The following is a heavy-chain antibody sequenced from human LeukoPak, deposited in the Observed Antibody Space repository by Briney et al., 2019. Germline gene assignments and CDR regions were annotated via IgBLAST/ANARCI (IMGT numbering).Heavy chain of an antibody. CDR1: GSTFSDYY. Sequence: GGSLRLSCAASGSTFSDYYMTWIRQTPGKGLEWVPYISISGTTTFYVDSVKGRFTISRDNTKNSLYLQMNSLRAEDTAMYYCARGTMASDFWGQGTLVTVSS. CDR2: ISISGTTT. CDR3: ARGTMASDF. J-gene: IGHJ4*02. V-gene: IGHV3-11*01. D-gene: IGHD3-10*01.